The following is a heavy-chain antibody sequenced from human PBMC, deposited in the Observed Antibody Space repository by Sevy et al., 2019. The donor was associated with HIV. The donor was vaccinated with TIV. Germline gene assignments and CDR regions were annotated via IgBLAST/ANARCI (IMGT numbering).Heavy chain of an antibody. CDR3: ARVHRLYYYDSSGHLDY. D-gene: IGHD3-22*01. J-gene: IGHJ4*02. V-gene: IGHV1-69*13. Sequence: ASVKVSCKASGDTFSSYAISWVRQAPGQGLEWMGGIIPIFGTANYAQKFQGRVTLTADESTSTAYMELGSLRPQDTAVYYCARVHRLYYYDSSGHLDYWGQGTLVTVSS. CDR2: IIPIFGTA. CDR1: GDTFSSYA.